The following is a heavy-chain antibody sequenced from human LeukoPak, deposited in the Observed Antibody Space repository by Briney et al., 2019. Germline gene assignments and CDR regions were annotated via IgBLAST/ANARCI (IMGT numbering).Heavy chain of an antibody. J-gene: IGHJ4*02. Sequence: PSETLSLTCTVSGGSISNYYWNWIRQPPGKGLEWIGYIYYSGSTNYNPSLKSRVTISVDTSKNQFSLKLSSVTAADTAVYYCAREGYCSGGSCPLYYFDYWGQGTLVTVSS. V-gene: IGHV4-59*01. CDR2: IYYSGST. D-gene: IGHD2-15*01. CDR1: GGSISNYY. CDR3: AREGYCSGGSCPLYYFDY.